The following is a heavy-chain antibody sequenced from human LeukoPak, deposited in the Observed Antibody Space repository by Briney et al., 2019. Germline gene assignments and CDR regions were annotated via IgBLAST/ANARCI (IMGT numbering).Heavy chain of an antibody. V-gene: IGHV4-59*01. CDR1: GGSISSYY. CDR2: IYYSGST. J-gene: IGHJ4*02. D-gene: IGHD6-19*01. Sequence: SETLSLTCTVSGGSISSYYWSWIRQPPGKGLEWIGYIYYSGSTNYNPSLKSRVTISVDTSKNQFSLKLSSVTAADTAVYYCAREKDSSGWYDYWGQGTLITVSS. CDR3: AREKDSSGWYDY.